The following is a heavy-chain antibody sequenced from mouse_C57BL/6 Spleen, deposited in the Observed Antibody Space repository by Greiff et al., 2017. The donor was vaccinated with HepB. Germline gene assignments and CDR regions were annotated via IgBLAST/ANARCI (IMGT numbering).Heavy chain of an antibody. D-gene: IGHD1-1*01. CDR2: ISDGGSYT. V-gene: IGHV5-4*01. CDR1: GFTFSSYA. J-gene: IGHJ2*01. CDR3: ARDYYGSKAPYFDY. Sequence: DVMLVESGGGLVKPGGSLKLSCAASGFTFSSYAMSWVRQTPEKRLEWVATISDGGSYTYYPDNVKGRFTISRDNAKNNLYLQLSHLKSEDTAMYYWARDYYGSKAPYFDYWGQGTTLTVSS.